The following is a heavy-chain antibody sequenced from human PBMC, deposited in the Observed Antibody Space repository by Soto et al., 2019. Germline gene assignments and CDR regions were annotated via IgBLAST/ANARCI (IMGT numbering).Heavy chain of an antibody. CDR2: IIPIFGTP. J-gene: IGHJ6*02. Sequence: QVQLVQSGAEVKKPGSSVQVSCKASGGTFSSYAFSWVRQAPGQRLEWLGGIIPIFGTPDYAQKLQGRVTMTADESTSTAHMELSRLRSEVTSLYYCASWFKEAGIGVKYYYGMDVWGQGTTVTVSS. V-gene: IGHV1-69*12. D-gene: IGHD3-10*01. CDR3: ASWFKEAGIGVKYYYGMDV. CDR1: GGTFSSYA.